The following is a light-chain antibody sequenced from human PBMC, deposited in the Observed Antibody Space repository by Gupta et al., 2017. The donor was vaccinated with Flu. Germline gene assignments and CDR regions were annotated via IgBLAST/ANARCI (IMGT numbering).Light chain of an antibody. CDR1: QNISSRY. V-gene: IGKV3-20*01. J-gene: IGKJ1*01. Sequence: NVLTQSPGTPSLSPGQRGTLSCWASQNISSRYLAWYQQKFGQAPRLLIYGAFNRATGIPDRFCGSASGTDLTLTISRLEPEDFAVYYCHQHGSSPWPFGQGTKVEIK. CDR3: HQHGSSPWP. CDR2: GAF.